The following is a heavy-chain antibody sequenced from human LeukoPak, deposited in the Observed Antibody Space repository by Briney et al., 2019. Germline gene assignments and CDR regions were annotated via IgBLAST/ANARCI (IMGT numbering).Heavy chain of an antibody. J-gene: IGHJ4*02. Sequence: PGGSLRLSCAASGFTVSSNYMSWVRQAPGKGLEWVSVIYSGGSTYYADSVKGRFSISRDNSKNTLYLQMSSLRAEDTAVYYCAREATDYNRAFDYWGQGTLVTVSS. D-gene: IGHD4-11*01. V-gene: IGHV3-66*01. CDR1: GFTVSSNY. CDR3: AREATDYNRAFDY. CDR2: IYSGGST.